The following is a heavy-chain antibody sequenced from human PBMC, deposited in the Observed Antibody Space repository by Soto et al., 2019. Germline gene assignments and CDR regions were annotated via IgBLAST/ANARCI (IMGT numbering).Heavy chain of an antibody. CDR3: ARDEVAGTPWFDP. Sequence: SETLSLTCTVSGGSISSYYWSWIRQPPGKGLEWIGYIYYSGSTNYNPSLKSRVTISVDTSKNQFSLKLSSVTAADTAVYYCARDEVAGTPWFDPWGQGTLVTVSS. V-gene: IGHV4-59*01. D-gene: IGHD6-19*01. CDR1: GGSISSYY. J-gene: IGHJ5*02. CDR2: IYYSGST.